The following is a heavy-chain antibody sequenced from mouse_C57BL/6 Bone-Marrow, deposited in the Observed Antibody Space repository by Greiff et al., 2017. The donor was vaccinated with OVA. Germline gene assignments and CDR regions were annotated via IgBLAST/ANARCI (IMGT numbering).Heavy chain of an antibody. V-gene: IGHV1-50*01. J-gene: IGHJ2*01. Sequence: QVQLQQPGAELVKPGASVKLSCKASGYTFTSYWMQWVKQRPGQGLEWIGEIDPSDSYTNYNQKFKGKATLTVDTSSSTAYMQLSSLTSEDSAVYYCAREDNYYGSRAAYWGQGTTLTVSS. CDR3: AREDNYYGSRAAY. D-gene: IGHD1-1*01. CDR1: GYTFTSYW. CDR2: IDPSDSYT.